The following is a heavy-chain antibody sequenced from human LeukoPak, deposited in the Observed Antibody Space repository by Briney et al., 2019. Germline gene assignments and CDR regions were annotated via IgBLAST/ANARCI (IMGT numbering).Heavy chain of an antibody. CDR2: IGIGGVI. Sequence: GESLKISCAASGFTLSGYDMHWVRQVTGKGLEWVSGIGIGGVIYYADSVKGRFTISRENAKNSLYLQMNTLRVGDTAIYYCVRVSGSAFDIWGQGTMVTVSS. J-gene: IGHJ3*02. CDR1: GFTLSGYD. D-gene: IGHD6-19*01. V-gene: IGHV3-13*01. CDR3: VRVSGSAFDI.